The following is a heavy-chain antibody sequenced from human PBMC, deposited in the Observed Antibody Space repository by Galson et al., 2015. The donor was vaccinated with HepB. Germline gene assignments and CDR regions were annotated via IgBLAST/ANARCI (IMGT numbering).Heavy chain of an antibody. Sequence: SVKVSCKASGYTFTSYGISWVRQAPGQGLEWMGWISAYNGNTNYAQKLQGRVTMTTDTSTSTAYMELRSLRSDDTAVYYCARVLDSSGWPGGDAFDIWGQGTMVTVSS. V-gene: IGHV1-18*01. CDR2: ISAYNGNT. CDR3: ARVLDSSGWPGGDAFDI. J-gene: IGHJ3*02. D-gene: IGHD6-19*01. CDR1: GYTFTSYG.